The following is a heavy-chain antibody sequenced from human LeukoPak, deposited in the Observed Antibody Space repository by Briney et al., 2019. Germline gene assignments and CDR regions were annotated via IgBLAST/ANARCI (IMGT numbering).Heavy chain of an antibody. CDR3: VRVMTAITNWFDP. J-gene: IGHJ5*02. D-gene: IGHD2-21*02. V-gene: IGHV3-66*01. CDR2: IFSDGST. Sequence: TGGSLRLSCAASGFTVSSNYVSWVRQAPGMGLEWVSVIFSDGSTYYADSVKGRFTISRDNSKNTLYLQMNNLRAEDTAVYYCVRVMTAITNWFDPWGQGTLVTVSS. CDR1: GFTVSSNY.